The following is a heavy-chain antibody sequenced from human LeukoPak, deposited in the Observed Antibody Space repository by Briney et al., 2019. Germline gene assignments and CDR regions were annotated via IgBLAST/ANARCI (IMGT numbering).Heavy chain of an antibody. CDR3: AREVAAPHDAFDI. CDR1: GFTFSSYW. Sequence: GGSLRLSCAASGFTFSSYWMHWVRQAPGKGLVWVSRINTDGSSTSYADSVKGRFTISRDNAKNTLYLQMNSLRAEDTAVYYCAREVAAPHDAFDIWGQGTMVTVSS. CDR2: INTDGSST. V-gene: IGHV3-74*01. D-gene: IGHD6-6*01. J-gene: IGHJ3*02.